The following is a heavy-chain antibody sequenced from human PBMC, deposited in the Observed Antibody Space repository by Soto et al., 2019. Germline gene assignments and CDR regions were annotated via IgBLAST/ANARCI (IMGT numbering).Heavy chain of an antibody. CDR2: ISYDGHNK. CDR3: ARARLDTPALDY. Sequence: QVQLVESGGGVVQPGRSLRLSWAASGFTFSPYAMHWVRQAPGKGLEWVAVISYDGHNKNYADSVKGRLAISRDNSRNTMYLKMNSLRAEDTAVYYCARARLDTPALDYWGQGTLVTVAS. D-gene: IGHD2-2*01. CDR1: GFTFSPYA. V-gene: IGHV3-30*09. J-gene: IGHJ4*02.